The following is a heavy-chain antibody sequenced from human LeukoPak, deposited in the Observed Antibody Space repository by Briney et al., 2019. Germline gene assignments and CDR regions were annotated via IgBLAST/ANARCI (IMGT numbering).Heavy chain of an antibody. Sequence: SETLSLTCTVSGGSISSSSYYWGWIRQPPGKGLEWIGSIYESGSTYYNPSLKSRVTISADTSKNQFSLKLSSVTAADTAVYYCAGLYGSGSYYGYWGQGTLVTVSS. CDR1: GGSISSSSYY. CDR2: IYESGST. CDR3: AGLYGSGSYYGY. D-gene: IGHD3-10*01. J-gene: IGHJ4*02. V-gene: IGHV4-39*01.